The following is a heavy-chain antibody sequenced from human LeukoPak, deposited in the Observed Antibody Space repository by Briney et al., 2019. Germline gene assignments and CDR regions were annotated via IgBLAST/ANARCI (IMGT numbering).Heavy chain of an antibody. Sequence: SETLSLTCAVYGGSFSGYYWSWIRQPPVKGLEWIGEINHSGSTNYNPSLKSRVTISVDTSKNQFSLKLSSVTAADTAVYYCARGQSWGYCSGGSCCRHYANYYYYGMDVWGQGTTVTVSS. CDR2: INHSGST. V-gene: IGHV4-34*01. D-gene: IGHD2-15*01. CDR1: GGSFSGYY. J-gene: IGHJ6*02. CDR3: ARGQSWGYCSGGSCCRHYANYYYYGMDV.